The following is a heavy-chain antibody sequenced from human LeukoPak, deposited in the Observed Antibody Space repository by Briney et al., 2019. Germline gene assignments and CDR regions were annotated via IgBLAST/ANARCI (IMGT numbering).Heavy chain of an antibody. J-gene: IGHJ4*02. CDR1: GFTFSSYA. CDR2: ISYDGSNK. Sequence: GGSLRLSCAASGFTFSSYAMHWVRQAPGKGLEWVAVISYDGSNKYYADSVEGRFTISRDNSKNTLYLQMNSLRAEDTAVYYCASVSSGSNFDYWGQGTLVTVSS. CDR3: ASVSSGSNFDY. D-gene: IGHD6-19*01. V-gene: IGHV3-30-3*01.